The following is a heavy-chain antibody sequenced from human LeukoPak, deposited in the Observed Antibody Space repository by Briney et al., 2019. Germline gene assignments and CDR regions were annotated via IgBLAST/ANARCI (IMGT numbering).Heavy chain of an antibody. CDR3: TREKKYSSSFNFDY. D-gene: IGHD6-6*01. J-gene: IGHJ4*02. CDR2: INPNSGGT. V-gene: IGHV1-2*02. CDR1: GYTFTNYD. Sequence: ASVKVSCKASGYTFTNYDINWVRQATGQGLEWMEWINPNSGGTNYAQKFQGRVTMTRDTSISTAYMELSRLRSDDTAVYYCTREKKYSSSFNFDYWGQGTLVTVSS.